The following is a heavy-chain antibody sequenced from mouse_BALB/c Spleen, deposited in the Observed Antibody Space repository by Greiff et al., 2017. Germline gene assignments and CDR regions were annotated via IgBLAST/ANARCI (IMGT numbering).Heavy chain of an antibody. CDR3: ARSRTGPYAMDY. CDR1: GYTFTSYW. V-gene: IGHV1-7*01. CDR2: INPSTGYT. D-gene: IGHD4-1*01. J-gene: IGHJ4*01. Sequence: QVQLQQSGAELAKPGASVKMSCKASGYTFTSYWMHWVKQRPGQGLEWIGYINPSTGYTEYNQKFKDKATLTADKSSSTAYMQLSSLTSEDSAVYYCARSRTGPYAMDYWGQGTSVTVSS.